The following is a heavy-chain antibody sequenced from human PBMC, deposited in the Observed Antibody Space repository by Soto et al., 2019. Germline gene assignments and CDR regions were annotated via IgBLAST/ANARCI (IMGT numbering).Heavy chain of an antibody. CDR3: AREDDGGDRDYYGLDV. Sequence: QVQLQQSGPGLVKPSQTLSLTCTVSGGSISGDYYHWTWIRQSPGKGLEWIGYVFHSGSVLYNPSLTSRLNIAVDTSRSQFSLRLSSVTAADTAVYFCAREDDGGDRDYYGLDVWGQGTTVTVSS. D-gene: IGHD2-21*02. CDR1: GGSISGDYYH. V-gene: IGHV4-30-4*08. J-gene: IGHJ6*02. CDR2: VFHSGSV.